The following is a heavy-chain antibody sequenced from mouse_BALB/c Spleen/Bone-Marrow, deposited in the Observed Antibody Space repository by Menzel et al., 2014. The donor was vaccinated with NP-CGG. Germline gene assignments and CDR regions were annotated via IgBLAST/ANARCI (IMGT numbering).Heavy chain of an antibody. D-gene: IGHD4-1*01. CDR2: IDPANDYT. CDR3: ATLTGTFDY. Sequence: VQLQQPGAGLVRPGASVKLSCTASGFNIXDTYMHWVKQRPEQGLEWIGRIDPANDYTKYDPKFQGTATITADTSSNTAYLQLSSLTSEDTAVHYCATLTGTFDYWGQGTTLAVSS. CDR1: GFNIXDTY. J-gene: IGHJ2*01. V-gene: IGHV14-3*02.